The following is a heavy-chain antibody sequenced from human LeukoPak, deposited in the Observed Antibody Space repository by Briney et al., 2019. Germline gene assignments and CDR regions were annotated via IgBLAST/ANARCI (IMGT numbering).Heavy chain of an antibody. D-gene: IGHD3-9*01. CDR3: AHSSYYDVLEGIDY. CDR2: IHWNDDK. Sequence: SGPTLVQPTQTLTLTCTFSGFSLSTSGVGVGWIRQPPVKALEWLALIHWNDDKRYSPSLRNRLTITKDTSKNQVVLTVTNMDPVDTATYYCAHSSYYDVLEGIDYWGQGTLVTVSS. CDR1: GFSLSTSGVG. J-gene: IGHJ4*02. V-gene: IGHV2-5*01.